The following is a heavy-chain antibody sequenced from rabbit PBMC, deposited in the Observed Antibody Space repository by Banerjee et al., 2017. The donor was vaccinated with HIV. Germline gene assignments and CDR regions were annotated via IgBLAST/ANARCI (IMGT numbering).Heavy chain of an antibody. V-gene: IGHV1S47*01. J-gene: IGHJ4*01. CDR1: GFYFSTYA. CDR3: ARDFDL. CDR2: IDPVFGST. Sequence: QEQLVESGGGLVQPGGSLKLSCKASGFYFSTYAMSWVRQAPGKGLEWIGYIDPVFGSTYYANWVNGRFTISSHNAQNTLYLQLSSLTAADTATYFCARDFDLWGQGTLVTVS.